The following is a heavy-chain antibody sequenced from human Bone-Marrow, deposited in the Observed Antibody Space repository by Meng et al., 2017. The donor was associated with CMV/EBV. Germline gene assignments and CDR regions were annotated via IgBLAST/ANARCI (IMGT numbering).Heavy chain of an antibody. D-gene: IGHD2-2*01. CDR2: MNPNSGNT. CDR3: AREGGGYCSSTSCYAFDI. CDR1: GYTFTSYD. Sequence: ASVKVSCKASGYTFTSYDINWVRQATGQGLEWMGWMNPNSGNTGYAQKFQGRVTITTDESTSTAYMELSSLRSEDTAVYYCAREGGGYCSSTSCYAFDIWGQGTMVTVAS. V-gene: IGHV1-8*01. J-gene: IGHJ3*02.